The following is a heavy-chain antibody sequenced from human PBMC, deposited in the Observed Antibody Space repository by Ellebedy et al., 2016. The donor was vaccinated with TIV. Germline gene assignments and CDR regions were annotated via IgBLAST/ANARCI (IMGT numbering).Heavy chain of an antibody. V-gene: IGHV1-46*04. CDR1: GYTFTSYY. CDR3: ARDLYYDSSGYYSRHDY. CDR2: INPSGGST. D-gene: IGHD3-22*01. J-gene: IGHJ4*02. Sequence: AASVKVSCKASGYTFTSYYMHWVRQAPGQGLEWMGIINPSGGSTSYAQKLQGRVTMTRDTSTSTAYMELSSLRSEDTAVYYCARDLYYDSSGYYSRHDYWGQGTLVTVSS.